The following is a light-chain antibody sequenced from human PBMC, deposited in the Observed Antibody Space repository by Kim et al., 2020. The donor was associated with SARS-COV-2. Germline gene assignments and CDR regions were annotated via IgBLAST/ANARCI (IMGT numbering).Light chain of an antibody. CDR2: GAS. CDR3: QQYNNWPLT. CDR1: QSISSN. V-gene: IGKV3-15*01. J-gene: IGKJ4*01. Sequence: VCPGERATLSCRASQSISSNLAWYQHKPGQAPRLLIHGASTRATDIPARFSGSGSGTEFTLTMSSLQSEDFAIYYCQQYNNWPLTFGGGTKVEIK.